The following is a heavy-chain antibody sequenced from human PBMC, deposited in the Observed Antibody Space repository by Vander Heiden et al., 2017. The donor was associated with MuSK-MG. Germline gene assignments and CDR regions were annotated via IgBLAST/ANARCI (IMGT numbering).Heavy chain of an antibody. CDR3: AKHRLSTSGLGSTGFDY. CDR2: INWNSENT. CDR1: GFPFEEYA. Sequence: EVQLVESGGGLVQPGRSLRLSCAASGFPFEEYAMHWVRQRPGKGLEWVSGINWNSENTVYVDSVEGRFTISRDNAKNSLYLQMTNLRPEDTAFYYCAKHRLSTSGLGSTGFDYWGQGVLVTVSS. D-gene: IGHD2-2*01. J-gene: IGHJ4*02. V-gene: IGHV3-9*01.